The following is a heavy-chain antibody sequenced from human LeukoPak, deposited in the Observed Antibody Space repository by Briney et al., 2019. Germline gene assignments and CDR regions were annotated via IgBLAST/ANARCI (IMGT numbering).Heavy chain of an antibody. J-gene: IGHJ1*01. V-gene: IGHV3-30-3*01. CDR3: ARDPPSEQWPPLQYFQH. D-gene: IGHD6-19*01. Sequence: GSLRLSCAASGFTFSSYAMHWVRQAPGKGLEWVAVISYDGSNKYYADSVKGRFTISRDNSKNTLYPQMNSLRAEDTAVYYCARDPPSEQWPPLQYFQHWGQGTLATVSS. CDR1: GFTFSSYA. CDR2: ISYDGSNK.